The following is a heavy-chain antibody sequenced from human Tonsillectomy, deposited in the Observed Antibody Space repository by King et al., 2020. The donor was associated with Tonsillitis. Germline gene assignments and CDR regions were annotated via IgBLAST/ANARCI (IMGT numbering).Heavy chain of an antibody. CDR1: GFTFSSYG. J-gene: IGHJ4*02. Sequence: VQLVESGGGVVQPGRSLRLSCAASGFTFSSYGMHWVRQAPGKGLEWVAVISHDGSNKYYEDTVKGRFTISRENSKNTLYLQMNSLRAEDTAVYSCANDSSGYLTYYFYYWGQRTLVTVSS. CDR3: ANDSSGYLTYYFYY. CDR2: ISHDGSNK. D-gene: IGHD3-22*01. V-gene: IGHV3-30*18.